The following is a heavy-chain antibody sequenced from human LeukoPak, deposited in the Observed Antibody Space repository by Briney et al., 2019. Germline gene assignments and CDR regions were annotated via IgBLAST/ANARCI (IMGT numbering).Heavy chain of an antibody. CDR3: ARDRAVTYYYYYGMDV. J-gene: IGHJ6*02. D-gene: IGHD4-17*01. CDR1: GFTFSSYS. CDR2: ISSSSSTT. V-gene: IGHV3-48*04. Sequence: GGSLRLSCAASGFTFSSYSMNWVRQAPGKGLEWVSYISSSSSTTYYADSVKGRFTISRDNAKNSLYLQMNSLRAEDTAVYYCARDRAVTYYYYYGMDVWGQGTTVTVSS.